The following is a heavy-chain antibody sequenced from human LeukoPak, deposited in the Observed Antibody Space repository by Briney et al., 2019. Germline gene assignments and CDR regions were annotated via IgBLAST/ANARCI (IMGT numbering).Heavy chain of an antibody. CDR3: ARGGSKQWLVDDS. CDR2: IHYSGST. J-gene: IGHJ4*02. Sequence: SETLSLTCTVSGGSVSGYYWSWIRQPPGKGLEWIGYIHYSGSTNYNPSLKSRVTTSVDTSKNQFSLKLSSVTAADTAIYYCARGGSKQWLVDDSWGQGTLVTVSS. D-gene: IGHD6-19*01. V-gene: IGHV4-59*02. CDR1: GGSVSGYY.